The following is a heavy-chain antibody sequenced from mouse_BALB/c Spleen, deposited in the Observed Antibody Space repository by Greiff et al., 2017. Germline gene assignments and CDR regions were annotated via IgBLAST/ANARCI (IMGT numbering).Heavy chain of an antibody. V-gene: IGHV1-4*01. CDR3: ARREALYWYFDV. D-gene: IGHD1-3*01. J-gene: IGHJ1*01. CDR2: INPSSGYT. Sequence: VQLQQPGAELARPGASVKMSCKASGYTFTSYTMHWVKQRPGQGLEWIGYINPSSGYTNYNQKFKDKATLTADKSSSTAYMQLSSLTSEDSAVYYCARREALYWYFDVWGAGTTVTVSS. CDR1: GYTFTSYT.